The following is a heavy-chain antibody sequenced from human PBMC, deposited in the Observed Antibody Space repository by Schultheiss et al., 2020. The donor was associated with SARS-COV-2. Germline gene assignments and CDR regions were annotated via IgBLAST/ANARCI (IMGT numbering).Heavy chain of an antibody. V-gene: IGHV1-2*02. CDR2: INPNTGGT. CDR3: ARDRSYFGGWFDP. J-gene: IGHJ5*02. D-gene: IGHD3-10*01. Sequence: ASVKVSCRASGYTFTHYYIQWVRQAPGQGLEWVGWINPNTGGTKYAPKFQGRVTLTTDTSTNMAYMELSRLRSDDTAVYYCARDRSYFGGWFDPWGQGTLVTVSS. CDR1: GYTFTHYY.